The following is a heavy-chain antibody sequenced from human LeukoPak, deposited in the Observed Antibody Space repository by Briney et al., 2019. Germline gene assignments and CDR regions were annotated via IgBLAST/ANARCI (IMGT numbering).Heavy chain of an antibody. Sequence: GGSLRLSCAASGFTFSSYGMHWVRQAPGKGLEWVAVISYDGSNKYYADSVKGRFTISRDNSKNTLYLQMNSLRAEDTAVYYCAKGSGSGSYPSPGGYWGQGTLVTVSP. D-gene: IGHD3-10*01. CDR3: AKGSGSGSYPSPGGY. V-gene: IGHV3-30*18. CDR1: GFTFSSYG. J-gene: IGHJ4*02. CDR2: ISYDGSNK.